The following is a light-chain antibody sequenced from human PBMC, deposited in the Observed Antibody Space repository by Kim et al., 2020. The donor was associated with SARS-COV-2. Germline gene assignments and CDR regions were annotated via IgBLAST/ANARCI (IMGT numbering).Light chain of an antibody. CDR3: EAWDDRVNGRV. Sequence: RQRVTITCSGSSSNIGKNAVNWYQQLPGKAPKLLIYFDDLRPSGVSDRFSGSKSGTSASLAISGLQSEDEADYYCEAWDDRVNGRVFGGGTKLTVL. CDR1: SSNIGKNA. V-gene: IGLV1-36*01. CDR2: FDD. J-gene: IGLJ3*02.